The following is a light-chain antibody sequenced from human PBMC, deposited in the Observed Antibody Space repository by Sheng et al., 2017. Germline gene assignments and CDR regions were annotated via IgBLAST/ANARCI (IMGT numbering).Light chain of an antibody. Sequence: VLTQSPATLSLSPGERATLSCRASQSVRSYLAWYQQKPGQAPRLLIYDASNRATGIPARFSGSGSGTDFTLTISSLEPEDFAVYYCQQRTNWPLTFGPGTKVDIE. CDR3: QQRTNWPLT. J-gene: IGKJ3*01. CDR2: DAS. CDR1: QSVRSY. V-gene: IGKV3-11*01.